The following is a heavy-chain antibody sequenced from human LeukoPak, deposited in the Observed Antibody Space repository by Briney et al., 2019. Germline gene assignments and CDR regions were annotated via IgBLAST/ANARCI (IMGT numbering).Heavy chain of an antibody. CDR1: GFTFSKYA. Sequence: GGSLRLSCGASGFTFSKYAMSWVRQAPGKGLEWVSGVSGSGGVTYYADSVNGRFTISRDNSKNTLHLQMNSLRAEDTAVYYCATFLAVIAARDSLYFQHWGQGTLVSVSS. CDR2: VSGSGGVT. V-gene: IGHV3-23*01. J-gene: IGHJ1*01. D-gene: IGHD6-6*01. CDR3: ATFLAVIAARDSLYFQH.